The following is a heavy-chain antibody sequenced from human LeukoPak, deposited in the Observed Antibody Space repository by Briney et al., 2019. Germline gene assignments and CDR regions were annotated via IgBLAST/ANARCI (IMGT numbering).Heavy chain of an antibody. CDR2: IYYSGST. D-gene: IGHD5-18*01. V-gene: IGHV4-39*07. CDR3: ARDLDEYSYGSGWFDP. CDR1: GGSISSSSYY. Sequence: ASETLSLTCTVSGGSISSSSYYWGWIRQPPGKGLEWIGNIYYSGSTYYNPSLKSRVTISLDTSKNQFSLKLSSVTAADTAVYYCARDLDEYSYGSGWFDPWGQGTLVTVSS. J-gene: IGHJ5*02.